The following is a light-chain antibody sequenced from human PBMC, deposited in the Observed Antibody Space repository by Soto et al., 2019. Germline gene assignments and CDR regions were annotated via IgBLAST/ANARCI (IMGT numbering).Light chain of an antibody. CDR1: RSVSNY. J-gene: IGKJ4*01. CDR3: QQRSNWL. CDR2: DAS. V-gene: IGKV3-11*01. Sequence: EIVLTQSPVTLSLSPGERATLSCRASRSVSNYLAWYQHKPGQAPRLLIYDASNRATGIPARFSGSGSGTDFTLTISGLEPEDFAVYYCQQRSNWLFGGGTKVEIK.